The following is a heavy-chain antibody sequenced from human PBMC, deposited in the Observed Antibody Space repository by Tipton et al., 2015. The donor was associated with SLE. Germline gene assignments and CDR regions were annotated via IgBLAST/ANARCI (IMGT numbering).Heavy chain of an antibody. J-gene: IGHJ4*02. CDR2: IYYSGRT. D-gene: IGHD3-10*01. CDR3: ASIKAEYYGSGSYYVD. CDR1: GVSISTSTSY. V-gene: IGHV4-39*01. Sequence: LRLSCTVSGVSISTSTSYWGYWAWIRQPPGKGLEWIGSIYYSGRTYYNPSLKSRVTISVDTSKNQFSLKLSSVTAADTAVYYCASIKAEYYGSGSYYVDWGQGTLVTVSS.